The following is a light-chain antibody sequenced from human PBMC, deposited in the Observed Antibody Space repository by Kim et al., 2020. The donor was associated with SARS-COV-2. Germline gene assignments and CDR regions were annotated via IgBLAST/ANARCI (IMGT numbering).Light chain of an antibody. V-gene: IGKV4-1*01. CDR3: QQYYTTPYT. J-gene: IGKJ2*01. Sequence: DIVMTQSPDSLAVSLGERATINCKSSQTVLKSSNNNNYLAWYQQKAGQPPKLLIYWASTRESGVPDRFSGSGSGTDFTLTISSLQAEDVAIYYCQQYYTTPYTFGQGTKLEI. CDR2: WAS. CDR1: QTVLKSSNNNNY.